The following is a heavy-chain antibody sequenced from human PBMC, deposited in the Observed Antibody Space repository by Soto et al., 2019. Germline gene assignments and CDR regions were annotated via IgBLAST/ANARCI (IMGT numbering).Heavy chain of an antibody. CDR2: IYHSGST. CDR1: GGSIISCGYS. D-gene: IGHD2-2*01. CDR3: ARVPDR. J-gene: IGHJ5*02. Sequence: TLCLTCAVSGGSIISCGYSWSWIRQPPGKGLEWIGYIYHSGSTYYNPSLKSRVTISVDRSKNQFSLKLSSVTAADTAVYYCARVPDRWGQGTLVTV. V-gene: IGHV4-30-2*01.